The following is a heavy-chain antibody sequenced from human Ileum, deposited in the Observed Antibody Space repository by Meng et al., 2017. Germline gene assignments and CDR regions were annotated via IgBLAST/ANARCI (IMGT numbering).Heavy chain of an antibody. D-gene: IGHD6-19*01. CDR2: ISSSGTTI. V-gene: IGHV3-48*03. Sequence: GGSQRLSCAASGLTFSTLEMNWVRQAPGKGLEWISYISSSGTTIYYADSVKGRFTISRDNARDSLYLQMNSLRPEDTGVYYCVAGGWLAFWGQGALVTVSS. CDR1: GLTFSTLE. CDR3: VAGGWLAF. J-gene: IGHJ4*02.